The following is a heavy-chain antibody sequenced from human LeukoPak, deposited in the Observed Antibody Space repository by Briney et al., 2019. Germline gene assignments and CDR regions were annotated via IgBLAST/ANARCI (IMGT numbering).Heavy chain of an antibody. J-gene: IGHJ3*02. CDR2: INSDGSST. V-gene: IGHV3-74*01. Sequence: GGSLRLSCIASGFTFSGSWMHWVRQVPGKGLEWVSRINSDGSSTAYADSVKGRFTISRDNSKNTLYLQMNSLRAEDTAVYYCAKDAFDIWGQGTMVTVSS. CDR3: AKDAFDI. CDR1: GFTFSGSW.